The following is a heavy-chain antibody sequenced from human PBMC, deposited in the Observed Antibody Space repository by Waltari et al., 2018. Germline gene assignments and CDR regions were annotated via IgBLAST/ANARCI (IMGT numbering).Heavy chain of an antibody. J-gene: IGHJ4*02. D-gene: IGHD5-12*01. CDR2: IYYSGST. CDR1: GGSVSRSSYN. Sequence: QLQLQESGPGLVKPPETLSPTCTVSGGSVSRSSYNWGRIRRPPGKGLEWSGSIYYSGSTYYNPSLKSRVTISVDTSKNQFSLKLSSVTAADTAVYYCARGYSVATIGSWGQGTLVTVSS. CDR3: ARGYSVATIGS. V-gene: IGHV4-39*07.